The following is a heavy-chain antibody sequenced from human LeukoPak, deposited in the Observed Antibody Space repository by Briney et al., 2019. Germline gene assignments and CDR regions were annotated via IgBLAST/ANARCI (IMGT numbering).Heavy chain of an antibody. CDR1: GGSFSGYY. CDR2: INHSGST. Sequence: SETLSLTCAVYGGSFSGYYWSWIRQPPGKGLEWIGEINHSGSTNYNPSLKSRVTISVDTSKNQFSLKLSSVTAADTAVYYCARAHRGYSGCYLSQVVTNAFDIWGQGTMVTVSS. D-gene: IGHD5-12*01. V-gene: IGHV4-34*01. J-gene: IGHJ3*02. CDR3: ARAHRGYSGCYLSQVVTNAFDI.